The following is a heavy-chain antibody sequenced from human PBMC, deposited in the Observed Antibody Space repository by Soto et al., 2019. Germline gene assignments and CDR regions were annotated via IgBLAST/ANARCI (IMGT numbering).Heavy chain of an antibody. CDR3: ARGPISSGWYPGFSY. Sequence: GGSLRLSCAASGFTFSSYEMNWVRQAPGKGLEWVSYISSSGSTIYYADSVKGRFTISRDNAKNSLYLQMNSLRAEDTAVYYCARGPISSGWYPGFSYWGQGTMVTVSS. CDR2: ISSSGSTI. J-gene: IGHJ4*02. CDR1: GFTFSSYE. V-gene: IGHV3-48*03. D-gene: IGHD6-19*01.